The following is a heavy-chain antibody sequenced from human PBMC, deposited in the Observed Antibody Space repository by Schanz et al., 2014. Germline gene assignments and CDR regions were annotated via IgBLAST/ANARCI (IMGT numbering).Heavy chain of an antibody. D-gene: IGHD2-2*01. J-gene: IGHJ4*02. Sequence: QVQLVESGGGVVQPGRSLRLSCAASGFTFSSYGMHWVRQAPGKGLEWVAAMSYDGSIKYYGDSVKGRFTISRDNSKNTLYLHMNTLRSEDAAVYYCAKASTHIDIVLVPTAIDYWGQGTLVTVSS. CDR1: GFTFSSYG. CDR2: MSYDGSIK. CDR3: AKASTHIDIVLVPTAIDY. V-gene: IGHV3-30*18.